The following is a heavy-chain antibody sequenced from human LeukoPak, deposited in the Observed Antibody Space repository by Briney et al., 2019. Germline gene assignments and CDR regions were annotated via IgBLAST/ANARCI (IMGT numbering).Heavy chain of an antibody. V-gene: IGHV4-34*01. CDR1: GGSFSGYY. J-gene: IGHJ4*02. Sequence: SETLSLTCAVYGGSFSGYYWSWIRQPPGKGLEWIGEINHSGSTNYNPPLKSRVTISVDTSKNQFSLKLSSVTAADTAVYYCARGRRSSSPTLYFDYWGQGTLVTVSS. CDR2: INHSGST. D-gene: IGHD6-13*01. CDR3: ARGRRSSSPTLYFDY.